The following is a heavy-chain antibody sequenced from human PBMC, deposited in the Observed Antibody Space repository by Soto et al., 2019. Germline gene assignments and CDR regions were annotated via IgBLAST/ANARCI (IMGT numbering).Heavy chain of an antibody. CDR1: GFTFSSYG. Sequence: PGGSLRLSCAASGFTFSSYGMHWVRQAPGKGLEWVAVISYDGSNKYYADSVKGRFTISRDNSKNTLYLQMNSLRAEDTAVYYCAKDRDGYKWTLDFYFDYWGQGTLVTSPQ. CDR2: ISYDGSNK. J-gene: IGHJ4*02. CDR3: AKDRDGYKWTLDFYFDY. D-gene: IGHD1-1*01. V-gene: IGHV3-30*18.